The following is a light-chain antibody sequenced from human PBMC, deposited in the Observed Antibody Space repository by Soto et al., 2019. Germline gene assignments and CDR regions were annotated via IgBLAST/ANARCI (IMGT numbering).Light chain of an antibody. CDR3: QQYYSYPTWT. CDR2: AAS. CDR1: QGISSY. V-gene: IGKV1-8*01. Sequence: AIRMTQSPSSLSASTGDRVTITCRASQGISSYLAWYQQKPGKAPKLLIYAASTLRSGVPSRFSGSGSGTDFTLTVSCLQSEDFATYYCQQYYSYPTWTFGQGTKVEIK. J-gene: IGKJ1*01.